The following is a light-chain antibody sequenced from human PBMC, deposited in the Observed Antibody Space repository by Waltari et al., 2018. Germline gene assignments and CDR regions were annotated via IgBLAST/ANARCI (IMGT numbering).Light chain of an antibody. CDR2: EDD. J-gene: IGLJ2*01. V-gene: IGLV6-57*03. Sequence: FMLTQPHSVSASPGKTVSIPCTRSSGRLARNYVQWYQQRPGSAPTIVIYEDDQRPSGVPDRFSGSIDSSSNSASLTISGLETEDEADYYCQSYDASVIFGGGTRLTVL. CDR3: QSYDASVI. CDR1: SGRLARNY.